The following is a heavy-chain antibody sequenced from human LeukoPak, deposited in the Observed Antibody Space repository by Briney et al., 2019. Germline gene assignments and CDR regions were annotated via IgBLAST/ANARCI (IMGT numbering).Heavy chain of an antibody. J-gene: IGHJ6*03. CDR1: GGSISSSSYY. CDR3: ARTHGDYVGYYYYMDV. Sequence: SETLSLTCTVSGGSISSSSYYWGWIRQPPGKGLEWIGSIYYSGSTYYNPSLKSRVTISVDTSKNQFSPKLSSVTAADTAVYYCARTHGDYVGYYYYMDVWGKGTTVTISS. CDR2: IYYSGST. D-gene: IGHD4-17*01. V-gene: IGHV4-39*01.